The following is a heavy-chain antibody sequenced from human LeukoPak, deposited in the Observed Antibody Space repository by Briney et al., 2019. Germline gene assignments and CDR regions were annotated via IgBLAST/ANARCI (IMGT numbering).Heavy chain of an antibody. CDR2: ISGSERST. Sequence: GGSLRLSCAASGFMFSTYAMSDVRQAPGEGLEDGAVISGSERSTSYADSVKCRFTISRDNSKNTLYLQMNSLRVEDTAVYYCAKNLYGSGNYYTLPNEWGQGTLVTVSS. CDR3: AKNLYGSGNYYTLPNE. D-gene: IGHD3-10*01. V-gene: IGHV3-23*01. CDR1: GFMFSTYA. J-gene: IGHJ4*02.